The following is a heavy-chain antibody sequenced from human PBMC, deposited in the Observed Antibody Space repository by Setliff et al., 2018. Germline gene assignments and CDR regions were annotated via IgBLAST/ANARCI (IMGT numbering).Heavy chain of an antibody. CDR2: IIPLLETA. V-gene: IGHV1-69*06. CDR1: GDTFSTYA. J-gene: IGHJ4*02. CDR3: ARVESMVRGKNILRHFDY. D-gene: IGHD3-10*01. Sequence: SVKVSCKASGDTFSTYALSWVRQAPGQGLEWMGGIIPLLETAKYAQKFQGRVTITADKSTSTGYMELSSLRSEDTAIYYCARVESMVRGKNILRHFDYWGQGTQVTVSS.